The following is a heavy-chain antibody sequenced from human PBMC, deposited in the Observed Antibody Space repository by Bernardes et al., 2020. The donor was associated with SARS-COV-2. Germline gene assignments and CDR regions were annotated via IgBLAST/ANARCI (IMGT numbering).Heavy chain of an antibody. V-gene: IGHV4-38-2*02. Sequence: SETLSLTCAVSGYSISSGYYWGWIRQPPGKGLEWIGSIYHSGSTYYNPSLKSRVTISVDTSKNQFSLKLSSVTAADTAVYYCAREGSAAGFYYFDYWGQGTLVTVSS. CDR2: IYHSGST. CDR1: GYSISSGYY. CDR3: AREGSAAGFYYFDY. D-gene: IGHD6-13*01. J-gene: IGHJ4*02.